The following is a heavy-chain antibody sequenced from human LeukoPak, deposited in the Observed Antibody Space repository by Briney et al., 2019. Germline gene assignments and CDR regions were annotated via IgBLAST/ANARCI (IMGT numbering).Heavy chain of an antibody. D-gene: IGHD6-13*01. Sequence: QPGGSLRLSCAASGFTVSSNFVTWVRQAPGKGLEWLSIICSGGGTDYADSVKGRFTISRDNSKNTVYLQMNSLRAEDTAMYHCARKSLGIVAAGTFFGSWGQGTLVTVSS. CDR1: GFTVSSNF. J-gene: IGHJ5*02. CDR2: ICSGGGT. V-gene: IGHV3-53*01. CDR3: ARKSLGIVAAGTFFGS.